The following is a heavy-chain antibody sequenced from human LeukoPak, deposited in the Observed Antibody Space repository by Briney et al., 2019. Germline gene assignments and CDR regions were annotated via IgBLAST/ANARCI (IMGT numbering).Heavy chain of an antibody. CDR2: ISGSGGST. CDR3: AKDPLPYSSSPHFDY. Sequence: GGSLRLSCAASGFTFSSYAMSWVRQAPGKGLEWVSAISGSGGSTYYADSVKGRFTISRDNSKNTLYLQMNSLRAEDTAVYYCAKDPLPYSSSPHFDYWGQGTLVTVSS. CDR1: GFTFSSYA. J-gene: IGHJ4*02. D-gene: IGHD6-13*01. V-gene: IGHV3-23*01.